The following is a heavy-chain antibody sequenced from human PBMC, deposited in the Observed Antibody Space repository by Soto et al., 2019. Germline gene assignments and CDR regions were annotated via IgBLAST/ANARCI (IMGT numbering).Heavy chain of an antibody. D-gene: IGHD6-19*01. J-gene: IGHJ1*01. CDR2: NSGSGDST. V-gene: IGHV3-23*01. CDR1: GFTFSSYA. CDR3: AKGVPGIAVAGTGYFQH. Sequence: EVQLLESGGGLVQPGGSLRLSCAASGFTFSSYAMSWVRQDPGQGLEWVSGNSGSGDSTYYADSVKGRFTISRDNSKNWLYLQINSLRGEDTAVYYCAKGVPGIAVAGTGYFQHWGQGTLVTVSS.